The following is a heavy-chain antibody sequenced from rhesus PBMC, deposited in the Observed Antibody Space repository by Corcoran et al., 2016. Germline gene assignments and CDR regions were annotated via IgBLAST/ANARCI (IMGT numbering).Heavy chain of an antibody. Sequence: QVQLQESGPGLVKPSETLSLTCAVSGYSISSGYGWSWIRQPPGKGLEWIGYITYSGKPSYNPSLKSRVTIAKDTSKNHVSLKLGSVTAADTAVYYCARDFRSGIYRDHGYFDLWGPGTPITISS. J-gene: IGHJ2*01. CDR1: GYSISSGYG. CDR3: ARDFRSGIYRDHGYFDL. CDR2: ITYSGKP. V-gene: IGHV4-122*02. D-gene: IGHD2-27*01.